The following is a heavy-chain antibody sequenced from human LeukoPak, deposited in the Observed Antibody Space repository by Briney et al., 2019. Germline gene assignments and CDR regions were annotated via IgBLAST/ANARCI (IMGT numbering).Heavy chain of an antibody. V-gene: IGHV1-8*02. D-gene: IGHD2-15*01. Sequence: GASVKVSCKASGGTFSSYATNGWRQPPGQGLEGMGGRNPNSGNTGYAQNLQGKVTMTRNTSISTAYMELSSLRSEDTAVYYCARGLRRGRGWWAPVNDAFDIWGQGTMVTVSS. CDR2: RNPNSGNT. CDR3: ARGLRRGRGWWAPVNDAFDI. J-gene: IGHJ3*02. CDR1: GGTFSSYA.